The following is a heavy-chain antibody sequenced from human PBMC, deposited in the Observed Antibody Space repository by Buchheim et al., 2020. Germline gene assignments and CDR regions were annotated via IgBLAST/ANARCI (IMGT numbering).Heavy chain of an antibody. CDR2: INHSGST. Sequence: QVQLQQWGAGLLKPSETLSLTCAVYGGSFSGYYWSWIRQPPGKGLEWIGEINHSGSTNYNPSLKSRVTISVDTSKNQFSLKLSSVTAADTAVYYCARVASTDYYDSSGYYYSFDYWGQGTL. V-gene: IGHV4-34*01. D-gene: IGHD3-22*01. CDR1: GGSFSGYY. CDR3: ARVASTDYYDSSGYYYSFDY. J-gene: IGHJ4*02.